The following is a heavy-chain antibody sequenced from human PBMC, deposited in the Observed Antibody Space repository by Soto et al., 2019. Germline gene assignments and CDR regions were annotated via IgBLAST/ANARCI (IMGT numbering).Heavy chain of an antibody. J-gene: IGHJ6*02. CDR1: GGSISSSGYY. Sequence: PSETLSLTCTVSGGSISSSGYYWGWIRQPPGKGLEWIGSIYYSGSPYYNPSLKSRVTISVDTSKNQFSLKLSSVTAADTAVYYCARHPIQLWLEYYYYGMDVWGQGTTVTVTS. CDR3: ARHPIQLWLEYYYYGMDV. V-gene: IGHV4-39*01. D-gene: IGHD5-18*01. CDR2: IYYSGSP.